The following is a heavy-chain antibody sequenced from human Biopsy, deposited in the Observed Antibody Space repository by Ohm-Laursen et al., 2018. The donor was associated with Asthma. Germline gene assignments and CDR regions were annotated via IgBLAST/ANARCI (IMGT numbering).Heavy chain of an antibody. J-gene: IGHJ6*02. CDR3: ARALKTPYCSGGSCHDTKYYYYGMDV. CDR1: GFTFSSYG. Sequence: SPRLSCAAAGFTFSSYGMHWVRQAPGKGLEWVAVIWYDGSNKYYADSVKGRFTISRDNSKNTLYLQMNSLRAEDTAVYYCARALKTPYCSGGSCHDTKYYYYGMDVWGQGTTVTVSS. D-gene: IGHD2-15*01. V-gene: IGHV3-33*01. CDR2: IWYDGSNK.